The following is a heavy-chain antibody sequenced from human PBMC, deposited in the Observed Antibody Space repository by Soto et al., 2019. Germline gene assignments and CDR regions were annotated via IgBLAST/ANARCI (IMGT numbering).Heavy chain of an antibody. Sequence: PSETLSLTCIVSGGSVSSYYWSWIRQPPGKALEWIGNLYNSGTTTNYNPSLKSRVTISVDTSKNQFSLRLNSVTAADTAVYYCANAHQWLAFDYWGQGIQVTVSS. CDR3: ANAHQWLAFDY. D-gene: IGHD6-19*01. CDR1: GGSVSSYY. J-gene: IGHJ4*02. V-gene: IGHV4-59*02. CDR2: LYNSGTTT.